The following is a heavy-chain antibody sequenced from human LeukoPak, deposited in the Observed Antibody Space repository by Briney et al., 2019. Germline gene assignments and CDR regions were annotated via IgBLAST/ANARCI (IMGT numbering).Heavy chain of an antibody. CDR2: ISGSGGST. CDR3: AKNPTYDFWSGFDY. D-gene: IGHD3-3*01. CDR1: GFTVSSNY. V-gene: IGHV3-23*01. J-gene: IGHJ4*02. Sequence: LPGGSLRLSCAASGFTVSSNYMSWVRQAPGKGLEWVSAISGSGGSTYYADSVKGRFTISRDNSKNTLYLQMNSLRAEDTAVYYCAKNPTYDFWSGFDYWGQGTLVTVSS.